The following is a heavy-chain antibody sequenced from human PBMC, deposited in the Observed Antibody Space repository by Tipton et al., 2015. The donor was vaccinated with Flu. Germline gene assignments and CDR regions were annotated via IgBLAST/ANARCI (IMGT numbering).Heavy chain of an antibody. J-gene: IGHJ5*02. CDR1: GESFSGHY. Sequence: TLSLTCAVYGESFSGHYWSWIRQPPGKGLEWIGEIDHSGNTNHNPSLKSRVTISVDTSKNQFSLKLSSVTAADTAVYYCARRDYSNYVSEPKNWFDLWGQGALVTVSS. CDR2: IDHSGNT. V-gene: IGHV4-34*01. D-gene: IGHD4-11*01. CDR3: ARRDYSNYVSEPKNWFDL.